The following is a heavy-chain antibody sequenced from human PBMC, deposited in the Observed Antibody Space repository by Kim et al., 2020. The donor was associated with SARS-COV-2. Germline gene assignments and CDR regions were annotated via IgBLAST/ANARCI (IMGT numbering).Heavy chain of an antibody. D-gene: IGHD3-9*01. V-gene: IGHV3-53*01. CDR1: GFTVSSNY. Sequence: GGSLRLSCAASGFTVSSNYMSWVRQAPGKGLEWVSVIYSGGSTYYADSVKGRFTISRDNSKNTLYLQMNSLRAEDTAVYYCARVLDPLFVADVWGQGTTVTVSS. J-gene: IGHJ6*02. CDR2: IYSGGST. CDR3: ARVLDPLFVADV.